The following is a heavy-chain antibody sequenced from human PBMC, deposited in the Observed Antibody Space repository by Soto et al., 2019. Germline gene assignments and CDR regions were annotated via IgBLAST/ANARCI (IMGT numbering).Heavy chain of an antibody. V-gene: IGHV4-4*02. J-gene: IGHJ4*02. CDR2: IYHSGST. Sequence: QVQLQESGPGLVRPSGTLSLTCAVSGGSISSRNWWSWVRQPPGKGLEWIGDIYHSGSTSYNPSLKSRVTMSVDESNHHFSLNLSSVTAADTAVYYCARLDSSSWYLWGQGTLVTVSS. CDR3: ARLDSSSWYL. D-gene: IGHD6-13*01. CDR1: GGSISSRNW.